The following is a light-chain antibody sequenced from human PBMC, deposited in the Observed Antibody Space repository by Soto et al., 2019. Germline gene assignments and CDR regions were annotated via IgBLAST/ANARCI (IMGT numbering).Light chain of an antibody. J-gene: IGLJ1*01. CDR3: SSYTSSSTLYV. Sequence: QSVLTQPASVSGSPGQSITISCTGTSSDVGGYNYVSWYQQHPGKAPKLMIYDVSNRPSGVSNRFSGSKSGNTASLTISGPQAEDEADYYCSSYTSSSTLYVFGTGTKVTV. CDR2: DVS. CDR1: SSDVGGYNY. V-gene: IGLV2-14*01.